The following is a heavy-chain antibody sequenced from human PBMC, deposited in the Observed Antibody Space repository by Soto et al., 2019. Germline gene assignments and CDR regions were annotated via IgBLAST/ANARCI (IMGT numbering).Heavy chain of an antibody. Sequence: QVQLVESRGGVVQPGRSLRLSCAASGFTFSSYAMHWVRQAPGKGLEWVAVISYDGSNKYYADSVKGRFTISRDNSKNTLYLQINSLRAEDTAVYYCARGATGTTHYWGQGTLVTVSS. CDR3: ARGATGTTHY. J-gene: IGHJ4*02. D-gene: IGHD1-7*01. CDR1: GFTFSSYA. V-gene: IGHV3-30-3*01. CDR2: ISYDGSNK.